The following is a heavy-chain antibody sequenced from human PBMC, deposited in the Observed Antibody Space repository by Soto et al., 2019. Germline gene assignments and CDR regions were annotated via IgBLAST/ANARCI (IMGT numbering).Heavy chain of an antibody. CDR3: ARGMRCSSTSCYTSVDY. V-gene: IGHV1-69*13. CDR1: GGTFSSYA. Sequence: GASVKVSCKASGGTFSSYAISWVRQAPGQGLEWMGGIIPIFGTANYAQKFQGRVTITADESTSTAYMELSSLRSEDTAVYYCARGMRCSSTSCYTSVDYWGQGTLVTVSS. J-gene: IGHJ4*02. CDR2: IIPIFGTA. D-gene: IGHD2-2*02.